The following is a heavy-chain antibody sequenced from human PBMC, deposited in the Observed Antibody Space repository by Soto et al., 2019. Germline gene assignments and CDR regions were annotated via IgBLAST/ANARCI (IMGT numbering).Heavy chain of an antibody. J-gene: IGHJ6*02. V-gene: IGHV4-31*03. D-gene: IGHD2-15*01. CDR3: ASLGYCSGGSCSHYYYYYGMDV. CDR2: IYYSGST. Sequence: SETLSLTCTVSGGSISSGGYYWSWIRQHPGKGLEWIGYIYYSGSTYYNPSLKSRVTISVDTSKNQFSLKLSSVTAADTAVYYCASLGYCSGGSCSHYYYYYGMDVWGQGTTVTVSS. CDR1: GGSISSGGYY.